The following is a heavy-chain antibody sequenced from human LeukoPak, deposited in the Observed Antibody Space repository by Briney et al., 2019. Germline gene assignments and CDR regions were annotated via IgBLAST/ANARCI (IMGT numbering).Heavy chain of an antibody. V-gene: IGHV3-74*01. CDR2: ISQDGSVT. J-gene: IGHJ3*02. D-gene: IGHD3-9*01. CDR3: ARALTDTRNGLDI. CDR1: GFTLRRNW. Sequence: GGSLRLSCAASGFTLRRNWMHWVRQVPGKGLVWVSRISQDGSVTNSADSVQGRFTLSREDAKNTLYLQMNSLRAEDTAVYYCARALTDTRNGLDIWGQGTMVTVSS.